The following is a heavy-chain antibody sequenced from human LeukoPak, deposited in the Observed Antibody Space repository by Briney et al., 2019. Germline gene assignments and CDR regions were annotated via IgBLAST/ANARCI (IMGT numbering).Heavy chain of an antibody. CDR3: ARHSTNVVVTAITFSDAFDI. D-gene: IGHD2-21*02. V-gene: IGHV5-10-1*01. Sequence: GESLKISCKGSGYIFTSYWISWVRQMPGKGLEWMGRIDPSDSYTNYSPSFQGHVTISADKSISTAYLQWSSLKASDTAMYYCARHSTNVVVTAITFSDAFDIWGQGTMVTVSS. CDR1: GYIFTSYW. J-gene: IGHJ3*02. CDR2: IDPSDSYT.